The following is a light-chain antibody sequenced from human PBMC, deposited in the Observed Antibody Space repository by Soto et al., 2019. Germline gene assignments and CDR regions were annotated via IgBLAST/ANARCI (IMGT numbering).Light chain of an antibody. J-gene: IGKJ1*01. V-gene: IGKV3-20*01. CDR2: GES. CDR3: QQYGSSGT. CDR1: QSVSSSY. Sequence: EIVLTQSPGTLSLSPGERATLSCRASQSVSSSYVAWYQQKPGQAPRLLIYGESNRATGIPDMFSGSGSGTDFTLTISRLEPEYVAVYYCQQYGSSGTFGQGTKVDIK.